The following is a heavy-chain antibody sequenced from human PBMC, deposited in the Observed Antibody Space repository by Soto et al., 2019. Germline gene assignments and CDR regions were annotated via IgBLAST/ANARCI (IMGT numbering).Heavy chain of an antibody. CDR3: ARDSDFWSGYPTNWFDP. CDR1: GYTFTSYA. J-gene: IGHJ5*02. V-gene: IGHV1-3*01. Sequence: QVQLVQSGAEVKKPGASVKVSCKASGYTFTSYAMHWVRQAPGQRLEWMGWINAGNGNTKYSQKFQGRVTITRDTSASTAYMELSSLRSEDTAVYYCARDSDFWSGYPTNWFDPWGQGTLVTVSS. CDR2: INAGNGNT. D-gene: IGHD3-3*01.